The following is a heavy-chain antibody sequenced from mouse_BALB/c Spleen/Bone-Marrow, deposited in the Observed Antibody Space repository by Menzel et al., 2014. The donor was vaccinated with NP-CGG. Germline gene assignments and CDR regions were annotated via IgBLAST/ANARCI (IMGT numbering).Heavy chain of an antibody. Sequence: QVQLKESGAELVKPGASVKLSCKASGYTFTSHWMHWVKQRPGQGLEWIGEINPSNGRSNYNEKFKSKATLTVDKSSSTAYMQLSSLTSEDPAVYYCARRGNYGAMDYWGQGTSVTVSS. J-gene: IGHJ4*01. CDR2: INPSNGRS. CDR1: GYTFTSHW. CDR3: ARRGNYGAMDY. V-gene: IGHV1S81*02. D-gene: IGHD2-1*01.